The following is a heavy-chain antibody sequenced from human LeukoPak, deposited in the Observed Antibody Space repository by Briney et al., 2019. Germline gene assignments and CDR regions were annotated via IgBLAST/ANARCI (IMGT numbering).Heavy chain of an antibody. CDR2: INPNSDDT. CDR3: ARGGKRLTVDYFDY. D-gene: IGHD1-20*01. Sequence: GASVKVSCKASGSTFTGYYMHWVRQAPGQGLEWMGRINPNSDDTKYAQKFQGRVTMTRDTFISTVYMELSRLRSDDTAVYYCARGGKRLTVDYFDYWGQGTLVTVSS. CDR1: GSTFTGYY. V-gene: IGHV1-2*06. J-gene: IGHJ4*02.